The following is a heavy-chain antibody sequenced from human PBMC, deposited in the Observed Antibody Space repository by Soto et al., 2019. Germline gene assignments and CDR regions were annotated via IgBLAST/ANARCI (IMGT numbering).Heavy chain of an antibody. J-gene: IGHJ6*03. CDR3: ARSGTDSNYAYYYYYYMDV. Sequence: ASVKVSCKASGYTFTSYGISWVRQAPGQGLEWMGWMNPNSGNTGYAQKFQGRVTMTRNTSISTAYMELSSLRSEDTAVYYCARSGTDSNYAYYYYYYMDVWGKGTTVTVSS. V-gene: IGHV1-8*02. D-gene: IGHD4-4*01. CDR2: MNPNSGNT. CDR1: GYTFTSYG.